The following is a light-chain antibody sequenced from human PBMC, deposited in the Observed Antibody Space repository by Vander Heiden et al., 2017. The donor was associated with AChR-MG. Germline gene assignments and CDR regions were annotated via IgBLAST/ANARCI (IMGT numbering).Light chain of an antibody. CDR2: WAS. Sequence: DLVMTQSPDSLAVSLGERATINCKSSQSVLSNSNNKNYLAWYQQKPGQPPKLLIYWASTRESGVPDRFSGSGSGTDFTLTISSLQAEDVAVYYCHQYDTTPRTFGQGTKVEIK. V-gene: IGKV4-1*01. CDR1: QSVLSNSNNKNY. CDR3: HQYDTTPRT. J-gene: IGKJ1*01.